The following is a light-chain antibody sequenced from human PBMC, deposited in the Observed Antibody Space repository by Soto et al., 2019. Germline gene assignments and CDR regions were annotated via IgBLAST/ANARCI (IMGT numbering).Light chain of an antibody. V-gene: IGLV2-14*01. CDR1: SXDIAPYNY. J-gene: IGLJ1*01. CDR2: EVS. Sequence: QSALTPPVSVSGAPGQSITISCTGTSXDIAPYNYVSWYQQHPGKAPKLIICEVSNRPSGVSNRFSGSKSGNTASLTISGLQAEDVSFYYTTTTSSYTHSLFGTG. CDR3: TTTSSYTHSL.